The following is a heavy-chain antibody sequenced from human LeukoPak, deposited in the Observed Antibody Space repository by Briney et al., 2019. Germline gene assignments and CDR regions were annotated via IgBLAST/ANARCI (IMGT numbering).Heavy chain of an antibody. D-gene: IGHD4-17*01. CDR2: ISSSSSYI. J-gene: IGHJ3*02. Sequence: GGSLRLSCAASGFTFSSYSMNWVRQAPGKGLEWVSSISSSSSYIYYADSVKGRFTISRDNAKNSLYLQMNSLRAEDTAAYYCASDYGDHDAFDIWGQGTMVTVSS. CDR1: GFTFSSYS. CDR3: ASDYGDHDAFDI. V-gene: IGHV3-21*01.